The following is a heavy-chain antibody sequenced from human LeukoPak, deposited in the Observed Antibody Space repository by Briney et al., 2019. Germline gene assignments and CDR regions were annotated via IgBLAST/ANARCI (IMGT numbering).Heavy chain of an antibody. J-gene: IGHJ3*02. Sequence: GGSLRLSCAASGFTFSSYEMNWVRQAPGKGLECVSYISSSGSTIYYADSVKGRFTISRDSAKNSLYLQMNSLRAEDTAVYYCSREGGEDAFDIWGQRTMVTVSS. CDR3: SREGGEDAFDI. CDR1: GFTFSSYE. V-gene: IGHV3-48*03. CDR2: ISSSGSTI. D-gene: IGHD2-21*01.